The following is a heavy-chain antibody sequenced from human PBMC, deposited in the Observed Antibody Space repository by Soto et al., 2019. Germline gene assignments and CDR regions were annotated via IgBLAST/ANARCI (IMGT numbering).Heavy chain of an antibody. CDR3: ASHYDMWSGYLSPVDY. CDR2: IDTSGTKI. CDR1: GYTFSIYY. J-gene: IGHJ4*02. V-gene: IGHV3-11*01. Sequence: GGSLRLSCAASGYTFSIYYMSWILQAPGKGLEWISYIDTSGTKIYYADSVKGRFTITRDNAKNSLYLEMNSLRDEDTAVYYCASHYDMWSGYLSPVDYWGQGTLVTVSS. D-gene: IGHD3-3*01.